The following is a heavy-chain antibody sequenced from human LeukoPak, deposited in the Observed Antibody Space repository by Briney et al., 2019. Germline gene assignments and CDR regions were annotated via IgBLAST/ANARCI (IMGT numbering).Heavy chain of an antibody. J-gene: IGHJ2*01. CDR1: GFTFSSYA. Sequence: LRLSCAASGFTFSSYAMSWVRQPPGKGLEWIGYIYYSGSTYYNPSLKSRVTISVDTSKNQFSLKLSSVTAADTAVYYCARVYGGNSNRYFDLWGRGTLVTVSS. V-gene: IGHV4-30-4*08. CDR3: ARVYGGNSNRYFDL. D-gene: IGHD4-23*01. CDR2: IYYSGST.